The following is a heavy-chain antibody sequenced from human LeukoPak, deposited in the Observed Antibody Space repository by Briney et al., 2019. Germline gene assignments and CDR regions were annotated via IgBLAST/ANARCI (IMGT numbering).Heavy chain of an antibody. Sequence: GGSLRLSCAASGFTFSSYAMSWVRQAPGKGLEWVSAISGSGGSAYYADSVKGRFTISRDNSKNTLYLQMNSLRAEDTAVYYCAKDSGSGWYQYGMDVWGQGTTVTVSS. J-gene: IGHJ6*02. V-gene: IGHV3-23*01. CDR1: GFTFSSYA. CDR2: ISGSGGSA. D-gene: IGHD6-19*01. CDR3: AKDSGSGWYQYGMDV.